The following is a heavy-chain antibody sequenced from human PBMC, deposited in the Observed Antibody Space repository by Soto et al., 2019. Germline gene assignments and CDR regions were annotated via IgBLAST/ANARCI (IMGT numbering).Heavy chain of an antibody. CDR1: GDSVSNNGAT. D-gene: IGHD1-26*01. V-gene: IGHV6-1*01. Sequence: SQTLSLTCAICGDSVSNNGATWNWIRQSPSRGLEWLGRAYYRSRWQYDYATSVRGRITINPDTSKNQFSLHLSSVTPEDTAVYYCARDPPDFKSGFDSWGQGSLVTVSA. CDR3: ARDPPDFKSGFDS. CDR2: AYYRSRWQY. J-gene: IGHJ4*02.